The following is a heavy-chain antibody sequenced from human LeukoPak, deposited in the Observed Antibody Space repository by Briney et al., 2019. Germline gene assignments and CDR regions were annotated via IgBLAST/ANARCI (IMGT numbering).Heavy chain of an antibody. J-gene: IGHJ4*02. CDR3: ARNRGWQTFDF. Sequence: GGSLRLSCAASGFTFINYWMDWVRQAPGKGLEWVANINEDGSQTNYVDSVKGRFTISRDNAKNSPYLQMTSLGAEDTALYYCARNRGWQTFDFWGQGTLVTVSS. CDR2: INEDGSQT. V-gene: IGHV3-7*01. CDR1: GFTFINYW.